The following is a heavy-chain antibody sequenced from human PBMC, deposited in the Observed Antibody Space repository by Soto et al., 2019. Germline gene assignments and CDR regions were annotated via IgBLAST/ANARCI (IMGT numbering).Heavy chain of an antibody. CDR3: ANPGAIHYYGMDV. D-gene: IGHD1-26*01. J-gene: IGHJ6*02. Sequence: GSLLLACAASGFTFSSYGMHWVRQAPGKGLEWVAVISYDGSNKYYADSVKGRFTISRDNSKNTLYLQMNSLRAEDTAVYYCANPGAIHYYGMDVWGQGTKVTVYS. CDR2: ISYDGSNK. V-gene: IGHV3-30*18. CDR1: GFTFSSYG.